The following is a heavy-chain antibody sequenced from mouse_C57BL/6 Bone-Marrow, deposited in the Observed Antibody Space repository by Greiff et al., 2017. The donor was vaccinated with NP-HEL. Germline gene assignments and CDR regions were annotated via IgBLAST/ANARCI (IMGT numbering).Heavy chain of an antibody. V-gene: IGHV14-3*01. CDR1: GFNIKNTY. J-gene: IGHJ4*01. CDR2: IDPANGNT. CDR3: ASVTTVVARAMDY. D-gene: IGHD1-1*01. Sequence: EVQLQQSVAELVRPGASVKLSCTASGFNIKNTYMHWVKQRPEQGLEWIGRIDPANGNTKYAPKFQGKATITADPSSNTAYLQLSSLTSEDTAIYYCASVTTVVARAMDYWGQGTSVTVSS.